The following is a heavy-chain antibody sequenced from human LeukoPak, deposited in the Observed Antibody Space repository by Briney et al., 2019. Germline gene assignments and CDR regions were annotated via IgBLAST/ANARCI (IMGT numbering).Heavy chain of an antibody. J-gene: IGHJ3*02. Sequence: GGSLRLSCAASGFTFSSYSMNWVRQAPGKGLEWVAVISYDGSNKYYADSVKGRFTISRDNSKNTLYLQMNSLRAEDTAVYYCARFSVRSYYDSSGYLADDAFDIWGQGTMVTVSS. D-gene: IGHD3-22*01. CDR1: GFTFSSYS. V-gene: IGHV3-30*03. CDR2: ISYDGSNK. CDR3: ARFSVRSYYDSSGYLADDAFDI.